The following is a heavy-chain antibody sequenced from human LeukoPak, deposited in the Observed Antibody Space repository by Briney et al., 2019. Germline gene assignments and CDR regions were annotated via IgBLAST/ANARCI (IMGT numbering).Heavy chain of an antibody. D-gene: IGHD3-22*01. Sequence: QPGGSLRLSCAASGITLSSYAMSWVRQAPGKGLEWVSSSSGSGGPRYYADSVKGRFTISRDNAKNTVYLQMNSLRDEDTAVYYCARTPFYDNGGFYRHFDSWGQGTLVTVSS. V-gene: IGHV3-23*01. J-gene: IGHJ4*02. CDR3: ARTPFYDNGGFYRHFDS. CDR1: GITLSSYA. CDR2: SSGSGGPR.